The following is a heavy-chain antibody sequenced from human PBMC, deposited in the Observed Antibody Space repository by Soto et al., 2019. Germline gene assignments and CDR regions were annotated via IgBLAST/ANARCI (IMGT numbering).Heavy chain of an antibody. D-gene: IGHD1-7*01. CDR3: AKDWCSGTTCYCLEN. V-gene: IGHV3-23*01. CDR1: GFTFSSYA. CDR2: VSGSSGSK. J-gene: IGHJ4*02. Sequence: EVQLLESGGGLVQPGGSLRLSCAASGFTFSSYAMSWVRQAPGKGLEWVSSVSGSSGSKSNADSVKGRFTISRDNSKSTVYLQMNSLRAEDTAVYFCAKDWCSGTTCYCLENWGQGTLVTVSS.